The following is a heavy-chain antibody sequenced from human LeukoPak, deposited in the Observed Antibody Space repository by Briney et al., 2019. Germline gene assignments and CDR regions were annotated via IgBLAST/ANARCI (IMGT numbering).Heavy chain of an antibody. D-gene: IGHD3-10*02. CDR3: ARGLPTMIEVFADVDHYYTLDV. V-gene: IGHV1-2*02. Sequence: ASVKVSCKASGYTLGDYYLHWVRQAPGQGLEWMGWINTQTGGTYYAQKFQDRVTMTRDMPITTAYMELSKLRSNDTAMYYCARGLPTMIEVFADVDHYYTLDVWGQGTTVTVSS. CDR1: GYTLGDYY. J-gene: IGHJ6*02. CDR2: INTQTGGT.